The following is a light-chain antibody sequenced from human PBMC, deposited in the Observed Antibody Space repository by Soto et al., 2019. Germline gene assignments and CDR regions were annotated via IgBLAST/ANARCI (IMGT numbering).Light chain of an antibody. CDR3: QQYDSSPRT. CDR2: DAS. V-gene: IGKV3-20*01. Sequence: VLTQSPGTLSLNPGERATLSCRASQSVSSNLAWYQQKPGQAPRLLIYDASNRATGIPDRFSGSGSGTDFTLTISRLEPEDFAVYYCQQYDSSPRTFGQGTKVDI. J-gene: IGKJ1*01. CDR1: QSVSSN.